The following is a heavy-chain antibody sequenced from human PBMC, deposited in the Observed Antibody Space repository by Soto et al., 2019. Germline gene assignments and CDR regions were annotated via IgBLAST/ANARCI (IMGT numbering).Heavy chain of an antibody. Sequence: PGGSLRLSCAASGFTFSSYSMNWVRQAPGKGLEWVSSISSSSSYIYYADSVKGRFTISRDNAKNSLYLQMNSLRAEDTAVYYCARILLWSGGAFDIWGQGTMVTVS. CDR2: ISSSSSYI. J-gene: IGHJ3*02. D-gene: IGHD3-10*01. CDR1: GFTFSSYS. V-gene: IGHV3-21*01. CDR3: ARILLWSGGAFDI.